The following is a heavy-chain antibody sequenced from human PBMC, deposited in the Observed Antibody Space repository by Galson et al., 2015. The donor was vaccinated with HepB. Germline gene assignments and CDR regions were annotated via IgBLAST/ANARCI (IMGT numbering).Heavy chain of an antibody. V-gene: IGHV3-64D*08. CDR1: EFSFSNYA. D-gene: IGHD3-16*01. CDR3: VGSFGGYAFDV. Sequence: SLRLSCAASEFSFSNYAMNWVRQAPGKGLEYVSAISGNGGSTSYPDSVKGRFTISRDNYKNTLYLQMNSRRPEDTAVYYCVGSFGGYAFDVWGQGTMVIVSS. J-gene: IGHJ3*01. CDR2: ISGNGGST.